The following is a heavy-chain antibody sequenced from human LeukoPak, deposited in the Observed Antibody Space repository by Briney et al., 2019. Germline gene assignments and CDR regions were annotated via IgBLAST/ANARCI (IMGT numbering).Heavy chain of an antibody. CDR3: AWGTIFGVGPAEGMDV. CDR2: ISGSGGST. CDR1: GFTFSSYA. V-gene: IGHV3-23*01. D-gene: IGHD3-3*01. J-gene: IGHJ6*04. Sequence: GGSLRLSCAASGFTFSSYAMSWVRQAPGKGLEWVSAISGSGGSTYYADSVKGRFTISRDNSKNTLYLQMNSLRAEDTAVYYCAWGTIFGVGPAEGMDVWGKGTTVTVSS.